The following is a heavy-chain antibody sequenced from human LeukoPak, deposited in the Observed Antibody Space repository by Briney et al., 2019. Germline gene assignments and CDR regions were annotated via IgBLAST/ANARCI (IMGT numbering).Heavy chain of an antibody. CDR2: IIPILGIA. D-gene: IGHD3-10*01. V-gene: IGHV1-69*04. CDR1: GGTFSSYA. Sequence: GASVKVSCKASGGTFSSYAISWVRQAPGQGLEWMGRIIPILGIANYAQKFQGRVTITADKSTSTAYMELSSLRSEDTAVYYCARVWGRLTTMAAMDVWGQGTTVTVSS. J-gene: IGHJ6*02. CDR3: ARVWGRLTTMAAMDV.